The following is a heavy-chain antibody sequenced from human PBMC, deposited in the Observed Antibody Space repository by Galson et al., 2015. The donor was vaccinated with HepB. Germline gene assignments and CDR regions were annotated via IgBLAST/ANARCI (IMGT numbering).Heavy chain of an antibody. CDR2: ISWNSGSI. V-gene: IGHV3-9*01. D-gene: IGHD6-13*01. J-gene: IGHJ4*02. Sequence: SLRLSCAASGFTFDDYAMHWVRQAPGKGLEWVSGISWNSGSIGYADSVKGRFTISRDNAKNSLYLQMNSLRAEDTALYYCAKDTSSSWYLQSVGPLDYWGQGTLVTVSS. CDR3: AKDTSSSWYLQSVGPLDY. CDR1: GFTFDDYA.